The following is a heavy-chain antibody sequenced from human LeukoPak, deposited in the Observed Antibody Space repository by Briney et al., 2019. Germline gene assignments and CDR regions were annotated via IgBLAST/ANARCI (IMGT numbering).Heavy chain of an antibody. V-gene: IGHV4-59*08. Sequence: PSETLSLTCTVSGGSISSHYWSWIRQPPGKGLEWIGYIYYSGSTNYNPSLKSRVTISVDTSKNQFSLKLSSVTAADTAVYYCARHFEWNDDPFFDYWGQGTLVTVSS. CDR3: ARHFEWNDDPFFDY. D-gene: IGHD1-1*01. CDR2: IYYSGST. CDR1: GGSISSHY. J-gene: IGHJ4*02.